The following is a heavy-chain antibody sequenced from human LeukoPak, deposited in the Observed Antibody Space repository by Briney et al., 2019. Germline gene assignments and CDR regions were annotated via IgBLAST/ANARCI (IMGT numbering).Heavy chain of an antibody. D-gene: IGHD2-2*02. V-gene: IGHV4-34*01. CDR1: SASITSTY. CDR3: ARLIPKSPHRYFDY. Sequence: PLETLSLTCIVSSASITSTYWSWIRQPPGKGLEWIGEINHSGSTNYNPSLKSRVTISVDTSKNQFSLKLSSVTAADTAVYYCARLIPKSPHRYFDYWGQGTLVTVSS. J-gene: IGHJ4*02. CDR2: INHSGST.